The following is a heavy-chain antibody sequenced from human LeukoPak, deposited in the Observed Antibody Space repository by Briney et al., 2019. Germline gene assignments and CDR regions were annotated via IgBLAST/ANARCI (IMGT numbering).Heavy chain of an antibody. Sequence: GGSLRLSCAASGFTFSSYSMNWVRQAPGKGLEWVSCIDGSSSTIYYADSVKGRFTISRDNAKNSLYLQMNSLRDEDTAVYYCARYEYSSGQMFDYWGQGTLVTVSS. V-gene: IGHV3-48*02. J-gene: IGHJ4*02. D-gene: IGHD6-19*01. CDR3: ARYEYSSGQMFDY. CDR1: GFTFSSYS. CDR2: IDGSSSTI.